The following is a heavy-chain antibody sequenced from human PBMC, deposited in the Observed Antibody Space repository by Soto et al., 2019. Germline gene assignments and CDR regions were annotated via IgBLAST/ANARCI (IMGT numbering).Heavy chain of an antibody. CDR2: IYYSGST. D-gene: IGHD6-19*01. CDR1: GGSISSSSYY. V-gene: IGHV4-39*01. J-gene: IGHJ6*02. CDR3: ARGSSGWYNRAYYYYYYGMDV. Sequence: PSETLSLTCTVSGGSISSSSYYWGWIRQLPGKGLEWIGSIYYSGSTYYNPSLKSRVTISVDTSKNQFSLKLSSVTAADTAVYYCARGSSGWYNRAYYYYYYGMDVWGQGTTVT.